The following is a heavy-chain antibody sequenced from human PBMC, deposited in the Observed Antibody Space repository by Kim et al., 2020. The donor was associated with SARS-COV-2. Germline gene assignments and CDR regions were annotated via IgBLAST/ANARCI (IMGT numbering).Heavy chain of an antibody. J-gene: IGHJ4*02. Sequence: GGSLRLSCAASGFTFSRFWMSWVRQAPGKGLEWVANIKQDGSEKYYVDSVKGRFTISRDNAKNSLYLQMNSLRAEDTAIYYCARSRGIADFWGQGTLVTVSS. CDR2: IKQDGSEK. CDR3: ARSRGIADF. V-gene: IGHV3-7*01. D-gene: IGHD6-13*01. CDR1: GFTFSRFW.